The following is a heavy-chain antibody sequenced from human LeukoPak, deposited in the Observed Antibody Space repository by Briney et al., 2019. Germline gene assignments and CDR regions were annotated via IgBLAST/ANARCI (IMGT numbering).Heavy chain of an antibody. Sequence: GASVKVSCKASGGTFSSYAISWVRQAPGQGLEWMGGIIPIFGTANYAQKFQGRVTITADGSTSTAYMELSSLRSEDTAVYYCARSSFAVAGPFDYWGQGTLVTVSS. CDR2: IIPIFGTA. CDR3: ARSSFAVAGPFDY. CDR1: GGTFSSYA. J-gene: IGHJ4*02. V-gene: IGHV1-69*01. D-gene: IGHD6-19*01.